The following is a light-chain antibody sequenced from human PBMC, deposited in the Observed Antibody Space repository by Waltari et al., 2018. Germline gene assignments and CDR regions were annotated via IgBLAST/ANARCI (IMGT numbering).Light chain of an antibody. Sequence: QSALTQPPSASGSPGQSVTISCTGTSSDVGSYNSVSWYQQHPGKAPKLMIYEVSKRPSGLPDRFSGSKSGNMASLTVSGLQAEDETDYYCSSYAGRNNLVFGGGTKLTVL. V-gene: IGLV2-8*01. CDR3: SSYAGRNNLV. CDR1: SSDVGSYNS. CDR2: EVS. J-gene: IGLJ2*01.